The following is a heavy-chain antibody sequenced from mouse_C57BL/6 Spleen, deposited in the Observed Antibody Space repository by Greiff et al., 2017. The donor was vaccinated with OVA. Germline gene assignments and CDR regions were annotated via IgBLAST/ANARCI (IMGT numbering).Heavy chain of an antibody. D-gene: IGHD1-1*01. CDR2: IDPSDSYT. J-gene: IGHJ2*01. CDR3: ARGTTVPDFDY. CDR1: GYTFTSYW. Sequence: QVQLQQPGAELVMPGASVKLSCKASGYTFTSYWMHWVKQRPGQGLEWIGEIDPSDSYTNSNQKFKGKSTLTVDKSSSTAYMQLSSLTSEDSAVYYCARGTTVPDFDYWGQGTTLTVSS. V-gene: IGHV1-69*01.